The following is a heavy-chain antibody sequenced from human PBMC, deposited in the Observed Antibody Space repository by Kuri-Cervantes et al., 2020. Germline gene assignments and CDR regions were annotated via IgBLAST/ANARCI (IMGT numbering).Heavy chain of an antibody. D-gene: IGHD3-3*01. Sequence: SLKISCAASGFTFDDYAMHWVRQSPGKGLEWVSGITWNSDTIDYADSVKGRFTISRDNAKNSLYLQMNSLRAEDTALYYCAKDISDFWSGPSPYAFDIWGQGTMVTVSS. J-gene: IGHJ3*02. CDR3: AKDISDFWSGPSPYAFDI. V-gene: IGHV3-9*01. CDR2: ITWNSDTI. CDR1: GFTFDDYA.